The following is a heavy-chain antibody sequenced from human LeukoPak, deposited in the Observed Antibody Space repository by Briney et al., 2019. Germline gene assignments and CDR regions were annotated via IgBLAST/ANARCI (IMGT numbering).Heavy chain of an antibody. V-gene: IGHV3-21*01. J-gene: IGHJ4*02. CDR2: ISNSSRYI. CDR3: ASGLYYYDSSGYYDWAPGYGY. D-gene: IGHD3-22*01. Sequence: GGSLRLSCAASGFTFSRSSMNWVRQAPGKGLEWVLSISNSSRYIYYADSVKGRFTISRDNAKNSLYLQMNSLRAEDTAVYYCASGLYYYDSSGYYDWAPGYGYWGQGTLVTVSS. CDR1: GFTFSRSS.